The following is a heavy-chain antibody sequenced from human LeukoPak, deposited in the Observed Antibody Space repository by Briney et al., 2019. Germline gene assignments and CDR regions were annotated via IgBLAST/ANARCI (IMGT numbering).Heavy chain of an antibody. CDR3: ARDPGYITMVRGEDYGMDV. Sequence: ASVKVSCKASGYTFTSYGISWVRQAPGQGLEWMGWISAYNGNTNYAQKLQGRVTMTTDTSTSTAYMELRSLRSDDTAVYYCARDPGYITMVRGEDYGMDVWGQGTTVTVSS. V-gene: IGHV1-18*01. D-gene: IGHD3-10*01. CDR1: GYTFTSYG. J-gene: IGHJ6*02. CDR2: ISAYNGNT.